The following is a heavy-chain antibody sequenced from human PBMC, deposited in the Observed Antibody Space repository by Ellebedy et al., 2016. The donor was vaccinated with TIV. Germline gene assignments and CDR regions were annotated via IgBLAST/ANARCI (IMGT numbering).Heavy chain of an antibody. CDR2: INPNSGGT. J-gene: IGHJ4*02. Sequence: ASVKVSCXASGYTFTGYYMHWVRQAPGQGLEWMGWINPNSGGTNYAQKFQGWVTMTRDTSISTAYMELSRLRSDDTAVYYCARDRLGGGDSEYEYWGQGTLVTVSS. CDR3: ARDRLGGGDSEYEY. V-gene: IGHV1-2*04. CDR1: GYTFTGYY. D-gene: IGHD2-21*02.